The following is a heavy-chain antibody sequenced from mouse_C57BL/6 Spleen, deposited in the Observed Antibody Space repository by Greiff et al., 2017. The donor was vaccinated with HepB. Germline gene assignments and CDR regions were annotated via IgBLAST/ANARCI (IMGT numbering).Heavy chain of an antibody. CDR1: GYTFTDYE. CDR3: TRGDSNYGLFDY. CDR2: IDPETGGT. Sequence: QVQLQQSGAELVRPGASVTLSCKASGYTFTDYEMHWVKQTPVHGLEWIGAIDPETGGTAYNQKFKGKAILTADKSSSTAYMELRSLTSEDSAVYYCTRGDSNYGLFDYWGQGTTLTVSS. V-gene: IGHV1-15*01. J-gene: IGHJ2*01. D-gene: IGHD2-5*01.